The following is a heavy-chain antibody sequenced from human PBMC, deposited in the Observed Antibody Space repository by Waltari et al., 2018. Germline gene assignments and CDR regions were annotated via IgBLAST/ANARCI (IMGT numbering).Heavy chain of an antibody. Sequence: QVQLQQWCAGLFKPSETLSLTCTVYGGSFSGDYWSGIRQPPGRGLEWIGEINHDGYTNYNPSLKSRVTISIETSKDQFYLRLTSLTAADTAVYYCAKSALWPTGVIDCWGQGTPVTVSS. V-gene: IGHV4-34*02. CDR3: AKSALWPTGVIDC. D-gene: IGHD3-10*01. CDR2: INHDGYT. CDR1: GGSFSGDY. J-gene: IGHJ4*02.